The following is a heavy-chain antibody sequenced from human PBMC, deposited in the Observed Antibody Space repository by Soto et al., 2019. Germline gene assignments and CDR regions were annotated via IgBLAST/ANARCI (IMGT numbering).Heavy chain of an antibody. CDR1: GSSLSTTGVG. J-gene: IGHJ6*02. V-gene: IGHV2-5*02. CDR2: IYWDADK. D-gene: IGHD2-21*02. Sequence: QITLKESGPTLVKPTQTLTLTCTFSGSSLSTTGVGVGWIRQPPGKALEWLALIYWDADKRYSPSLKSRLTITKDTSKNQVVLTMTNMDPVDTATYYCVQSRCGGDCLQSYSSHSYYGLDVWGQGTTVTVSS. CDR3: VQSRCGGDCLQSYSSHSYYGLDV.